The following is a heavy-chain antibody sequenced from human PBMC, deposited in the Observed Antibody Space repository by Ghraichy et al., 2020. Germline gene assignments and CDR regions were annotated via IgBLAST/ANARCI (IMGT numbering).Heavy chain of an antibody. CDR1: GYTFTSYD. V-gene: IGHV1-8*01. D-gene: IGHD6-13*01. CDR3: ARYYIAAAVKARGESNYYGMDV. CDR2: MNPNSGNT. Sequence: ASVKVSCKASGYTFTSYDINWVRQATGQGLEWMGWMNPNSGNTGYAQKFQGRVTMTRNTSISTAYMELSSLRSEDTAVYYCARYYIAAAVKARGESNYYGMDVWGQGTTVTVSS. J-gene: IGHJ6*02.